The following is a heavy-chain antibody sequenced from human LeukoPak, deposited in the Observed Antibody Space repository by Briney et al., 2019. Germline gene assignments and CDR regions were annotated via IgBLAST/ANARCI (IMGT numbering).Heavy chain of an antibody. CDR3: VREDSFDALDI. D-gene: IGHD2-15*01. Sequence: GGSLILSCAASGFSFSTSEMTWVRQAPGKGLEWIAYVASGSTPIYYADSVRGRFTISRDNARNSLFLQMTSLRAGDTALYYCVREDSFDALDIWGRGTMVTVSS. V-gene: IGHV3-48*03. J-gene: IGHJ3*02. CDR2: VASGSTPI. CDR1: GFSFSTSE.